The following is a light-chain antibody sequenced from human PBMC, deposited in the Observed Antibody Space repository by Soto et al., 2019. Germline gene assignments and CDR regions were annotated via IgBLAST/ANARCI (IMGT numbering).Light chain of an antibody. J-gene: IGKJ1*01. Sequence: DIQMTQSPSSLSASVGDRVTITCRSSQSISSYLNWYQQKPGKAPKLLIYYASSLESGVPSRFSGSGSGTEFTLTISSLQPDDFATYYCQQYNSYPWTFGQGTKVEIK. CDR2: YAS. CDR1: QSISSY. V-gene: IGKV1-5*01. CDR3: QQYNSYPWT.